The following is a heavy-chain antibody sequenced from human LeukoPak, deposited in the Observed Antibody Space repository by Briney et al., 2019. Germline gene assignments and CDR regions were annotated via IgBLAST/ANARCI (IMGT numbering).Heavy chain of an antibody. J-gene: IGHJ1*01. CDR2: IKRETEGGTI. D-gene: IGHD3-22*01. Sequence: GGSLRLSCEASGFTLNNAWMSWVGQARGRGLEWLGGIKRETEGGTIDYAAPVKGRFTISRDDSRNTLYLQMDSLKIEDTAVYYCTTDRYYDNSELQFQHWGQGTLVTVSS. CDR3: TTDRYYDNSELQFQH. V-gene: IGHV3-15*01. CDR1: GFTLNNAW.